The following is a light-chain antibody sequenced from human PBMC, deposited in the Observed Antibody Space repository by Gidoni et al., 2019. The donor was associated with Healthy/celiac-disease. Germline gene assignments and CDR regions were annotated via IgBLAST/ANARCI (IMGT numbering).Light chain of an antibody. Sequence: SLSPGPSVKLTCTLSSGHSSYAIAWHQQQPEKGPRYLMKLNSDGSHSKGDGIPDRFSGSSSGAERYLTISSLQSEDEADYYCQTWGTGSWVFGGGTKLTVL. CDR1: SGHSSYA. CDR2: LNSDGSH. CDR3: QTWGTGSWV. J-gene: IGLJ3*02. V-gene: IGLV4-69*01.